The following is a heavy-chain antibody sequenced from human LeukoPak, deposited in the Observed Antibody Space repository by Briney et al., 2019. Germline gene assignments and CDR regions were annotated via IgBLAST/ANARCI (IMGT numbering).Heavy chain of an antibody. J-gene: IGHJ4*02. CDR2: INHSGST. CDR1: GGSISSYY. D-gene: IGHD3-10*01. Sequence: SETLSLTCTVSGGSISSYYWSWIRQPPGKGLEWIGEINHSGSTNYNPSLKSRVTISVDTSKNQFSLKLSSVTAADTAVYYCASNSFDYYGSGSYSVDYWGQGTLVTVSS. V-gene: IGHV4-34*01. CDR3: ASNSFDYYGSGSYSVDY.